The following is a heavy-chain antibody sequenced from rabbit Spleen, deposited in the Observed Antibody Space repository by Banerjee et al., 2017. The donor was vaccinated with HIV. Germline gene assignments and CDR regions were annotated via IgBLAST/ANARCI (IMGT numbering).Heavy chain of an antibody. CDR2: IDTGSSGDT. J-gene: IGHJ6*01. V-gene: IGHV1S40*01. D-gene: IGHD8-1*01. CDR1: GFSFSSTYW. Sequence: QSLEESGGDLVKPGASLTLTCTASGFSFSSTYWIFWVRQAPGKGLEWIVCIDTGSSGDTYYASWAKGRFTISKTSSTTVTLQMTSLTAADTATYFCARDTGSSFSSYGMDLWGPGTLVTVS. CDR3: ARDTGSSFSSYGMDL.